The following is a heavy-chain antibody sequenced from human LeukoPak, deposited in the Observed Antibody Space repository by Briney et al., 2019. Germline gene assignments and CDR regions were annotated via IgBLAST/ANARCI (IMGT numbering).Heavy chain of an antibody. D-gene: IGHD6-19*01. CDR1: GGPISSYY. CDR2: IYYSGST. CDR3: ARGGSVWQFFLDH. Sequence: PSETLSLTCTVSGGPISSYYWSWIRQPPGKGLEWIGYIYYSGSTNYNPSLKSRVTISLDTSKNQFSLKLSSVTAADTAVYYCARGGSVWQFFLDHWGQGTLVTVSS. J-gene: IGHJ4*02. V-gene: IGHV4-59*01.